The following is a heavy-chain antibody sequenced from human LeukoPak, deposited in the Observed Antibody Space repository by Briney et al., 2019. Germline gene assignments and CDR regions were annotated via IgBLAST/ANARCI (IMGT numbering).Heavy chain of an antibody. Sequence: SETLSLTCTVSGDSISINYNWGWIRQPPGKGLEWIGSIFYSGATYYSPSLKSRVTISVDTSKNLFSLKLSSMTAADTAVYYCVRHRQWLLFPDYWGQGTLVTVSS. CDR1: GDSISINYN. J-gene: IGHJ4*02. D-gene: IGHD6-19*01. V-gene: IGHV4-39*01. CDR3: VRHRQWLLFPDY. CDR2: IFYSGAT.